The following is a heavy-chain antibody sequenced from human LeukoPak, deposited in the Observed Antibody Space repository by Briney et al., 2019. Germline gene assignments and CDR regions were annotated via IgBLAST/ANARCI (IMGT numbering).Heavy chain of an antibody. Sequence: PGGSLRLSCAASGFTFDDYAMHWVRHAPGKGLEWVSGISWNSGSIGYADSVKGRFTISRDNSKNTLYLQMNSLRAEDTAVYYCAKGQSGYSSGWFVKRWGQGTLVTVSS. D-gene: IGHD6-19*01. V-gene: IGHV3-9*01. CDR3: AKGQSGYSSGWFVKR. J-gene: IGHJ4*02. CDR1: GFTFDDYA. CDR2: ISWNSGSI.